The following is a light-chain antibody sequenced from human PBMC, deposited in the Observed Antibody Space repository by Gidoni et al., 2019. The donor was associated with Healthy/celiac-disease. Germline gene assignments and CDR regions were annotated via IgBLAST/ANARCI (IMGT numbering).Light chain of an antibody. Sequence: DIQMTQSPSPLSASVGDRVTITCRASQGIRKDLGWYQQNPGKAPKRLIYAASSLQSGVPSRFSGSGSGSAFTLTIRSLQPEAFATCYCLQQYSYPHTFGPGTKLEIK. CDR2: AAS. CDR3: LQQYSYPHT. J-gene: IGKJ2*01. V-gene: IGKV1-17*01. CDR1: QGIRKD.